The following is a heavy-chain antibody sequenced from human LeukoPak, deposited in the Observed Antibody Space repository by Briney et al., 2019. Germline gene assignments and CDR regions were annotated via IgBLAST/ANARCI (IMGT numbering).Heavy chain of an antibody. Sequence: PSETLSLTCAVYGGSFSGYYWSWIRQPPGKGLEWIGYIYYSGSTNYNPSLKSRVTISVDTSKNQFSLKLSSVTAADTAVYYCARGGGISHYYYYMDVWGKGTTVTISS. D-gene: IGHD6-13*01. J-gene: IGHJ6*03. CDR3: ARGGGISHYYYYMDV. CDR2: IYYSGST. V-gene: IGHV4-59*01. CDR1: GGSFSGYY.